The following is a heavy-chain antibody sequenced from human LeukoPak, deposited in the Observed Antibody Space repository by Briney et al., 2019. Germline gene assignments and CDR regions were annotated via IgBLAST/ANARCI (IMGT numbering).Heavy chain of an antibody. V-gene: IGHV3-23*01. CDR3: AKVSWSSGSYSGGY. CDR2: ISGSGYST. J-gene: IGHJ4*02. D-gene: IGHD1-26*01. CDR1: GLTFSSSA. Sequence: PGGSLRLSCAASGLTFSSSAMSWVRQAPGKGLEWVSAISGSGYSTYYADSVKGRFTISRDNSKNTLYLQMNSLRAEDTAVYYCAKVSWSSGSYSGGYWGQGTLVTVSS.